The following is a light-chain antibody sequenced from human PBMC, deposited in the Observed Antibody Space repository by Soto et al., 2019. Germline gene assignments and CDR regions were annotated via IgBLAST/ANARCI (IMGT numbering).Light chain of an antibody. Sequence: ESVLTQSPATLSLSPGERATLSCRASQSVSNYLAWYQQKPGQAPRLLIYDASNRATGIPARFSGSGSGTDFTLTISSLEPEDVAVYYCQQRSDWPPLTFGGGTKVEIK. CDR1: QSVSNY. CDR2: DAS. CDR3: QQRSDWPPLT. J-gene: IGKJ4*01. V-gene: IGKV3-11*01.